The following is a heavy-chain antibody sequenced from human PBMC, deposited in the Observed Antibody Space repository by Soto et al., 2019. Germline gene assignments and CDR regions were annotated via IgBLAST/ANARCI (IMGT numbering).Heavy chain of an antibody. V-gene: IGHV3-74*01. Sequence: GGSLRLACEASGFTFGSYWIHWVRQAPGKGLLWVSQINVDGSTTNYADSVKGRFTISRDNAKNTLYLQMNSLRAEDTAVYYCAGEPRYYMDVWGKGTTVTVSS. CDR3: AGEPRYYMDV. CDR2: INVDGSTT. J-gene: IGHJ6*03. CDR1: GFTFGSYW.